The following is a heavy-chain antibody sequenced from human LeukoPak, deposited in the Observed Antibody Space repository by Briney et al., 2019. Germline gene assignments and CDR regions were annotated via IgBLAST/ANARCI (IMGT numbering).Heavy chain of an antibody. CDR3: AKGTLIVVVPAAIDY. J-gene: IGHJ4*02. CDR2: ISGSGGST. V-gene: IGHV3-23*01. CDR1: GFTFSSYG. D-gene: IGHD2-2*01. Sequence: GGSLRLSCAASGFTFSSYGMPWVRQAPGKGLEWVSAISGSGGSTYYADSVKGRFTISRDNSKNTLYLQMNSLRAEDTAVYYCAKGTLIVVVPAAIDYWGQGTLVTVSS.